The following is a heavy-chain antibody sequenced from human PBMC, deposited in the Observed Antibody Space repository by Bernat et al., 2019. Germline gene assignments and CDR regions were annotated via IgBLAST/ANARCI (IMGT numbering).Heavy chain of an antibody. V-gene: IGHV3-30-3*01. D-gene: IGHD1-26*01. CDR3: IRENDAFDI. Sequence: QVQVVESGGGVVQPGRSLRLSCAASGLSFRTCAMHWVRQAPGKGLEWVALITYDGSNKYYADCVKGRFTISRDNTKNTLYLQLNSLGAEDTAVYYCIRENDAFDIWGQGTMVTVSS. CDR2: ITYDGSNK. CDR1: GLSFRTCA. J-gene: IGHJ3*02.